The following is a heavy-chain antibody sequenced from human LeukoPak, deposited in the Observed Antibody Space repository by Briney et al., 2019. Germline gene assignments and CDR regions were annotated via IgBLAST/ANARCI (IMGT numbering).Heavy chain of an antibody. CDR1: GFAFHNYA. CDR2: ISSSGSTT. V-gene: IGHV3-48*03. CDR3: ARDLTGLGGYYFDY. J-gene: IGHJ4*02. D-gene: IGHD3-22*01. Sequence: PGGSLRLSCAASGFAFHNYAMSWVRQAPGKGLEWVSYISSSGSTTYYADSVKGRFTISRDNAKNSLYLQMSSLRAEDTAVYYCARDLTGLGGYYFDYWGQGTLVTVSS.